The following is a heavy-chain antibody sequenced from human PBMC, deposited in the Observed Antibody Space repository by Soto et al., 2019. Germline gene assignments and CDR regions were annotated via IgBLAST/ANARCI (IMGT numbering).Heavy chain of an antibody. CDR1: GGSISSSSYY. D-gene: IGHD3-3*01. Sequence: PSETLSLTCTVSGGSISSSSYYWGWIRQPPGKGLEWIGSIYYSGSTYYNPSLKSRVTISVDTSKNQFSLKLSSVTAADTAVYYCARSERFLEWNHFDYWGQGTLVTVSS. CDR3: ARSERFLEWNHFDY. J-gene: IGHJ4*02. V-gene: IGHV4-39*01. CDR2: IYYSGST.